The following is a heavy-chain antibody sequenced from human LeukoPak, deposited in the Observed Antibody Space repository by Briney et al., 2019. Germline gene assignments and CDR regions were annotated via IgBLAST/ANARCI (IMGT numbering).Heavy chain of an antibody. J-gene: IGHJ4*02. V-gene: IGHV4-4*09. CDR1: GGAISAYY. D-gene: IGHD3-22*01. CDR2: IFHTGST. Sequence: PSETLSLTCTVSGGAISAYYWSWIRQPPGKGLEWIGYIFHTGSTNYNPSLKSRLTISVDTSRNQFSLRLSSVTAADTAVYYCARELEYYYDSSGYRHFDYWGQGTLVTVSS. CDR3: ARELEYYYDSSGYRHFDY.